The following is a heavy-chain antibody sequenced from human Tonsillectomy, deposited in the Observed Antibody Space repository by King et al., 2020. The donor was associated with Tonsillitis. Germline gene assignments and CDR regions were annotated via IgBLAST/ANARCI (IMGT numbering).Heavy chain of an antibody. J-gene: IGHJ4*02. D-gene: IGHD3-22*01. Sequence: VQLVESGGGLVKPGGSLRLSCAASGFTFSSYSMNWVRQAPGKGLEWVSSISSSSIYIYYADSVKGRFTISRDNAKNSLYLQMNSLRAEDTAVYYCARDETAYYDSSGYVTYGSLFDYWGQGTLVTVSS. CDR3: ARDETAYYDSSGYVTYGSLFDY. CDR2: ISSSSIYI. V-gene: IGHV3-21*01. CDR1: GFTFSSYS.